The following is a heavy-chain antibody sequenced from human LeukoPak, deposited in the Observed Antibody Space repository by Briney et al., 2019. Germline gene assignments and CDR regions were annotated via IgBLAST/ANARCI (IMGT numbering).Heavy chain of an antibody. CDR3: ARGEYFDY. CDR1: GFTLSSYA. Sequence: GGSLRLSCAASGFTLSSYAMHWVRQAPGKGLEWVAVISYDGSNKYYADSVKGRFTISRDNSKNTLYLQMNSLRAEDTAVYYCARGEYFDYWGQGTLVTVSS. D-gene: IGHD3-16*01. CDR2: ISYDGSNK. J-gene: IGHJ4*02. V-gene: IGHV3-30-3*01.